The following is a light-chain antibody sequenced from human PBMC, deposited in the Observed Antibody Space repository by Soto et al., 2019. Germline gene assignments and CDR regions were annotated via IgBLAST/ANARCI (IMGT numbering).Light chain of an antibody. J-gene: IGKJ4*01. V-gene: IGKV1-39*01. Sequence: DIQMTQSPSSLSASVGDTVTITCRASQSVNSYLNWYQQKPGKAPKLLIYSISNLQSGVPSRFSGSGSGPDFTLTITSLQPEDFATYSCQQIYTTPPTFGGGTKVDI. CDR1: QSVNSY. CDR2: SIS. CDR3: QQIYTTPPT.